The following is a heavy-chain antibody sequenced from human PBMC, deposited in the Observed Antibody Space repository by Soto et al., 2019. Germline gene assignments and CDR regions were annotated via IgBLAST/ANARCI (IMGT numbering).Heavy chain of an antibody. CDR3: ALSVALPAAYIDF. D-gene: IGHD1-20*01. CDR2: VYYTGST. CDR1: DGSISGSY. J-gene: IGHJ4*02. V-gene: IGHV4-59*01. Sequence: SETLSLTCSVSDGSISGSYRSWIRQSPGKGLEWLGYVYYTGSTNYSPSLRSRVSISVDTSKNEFSLRLSSVTAADTAVYFCALSVALPAAYIDFSGQGTQVTVFS.